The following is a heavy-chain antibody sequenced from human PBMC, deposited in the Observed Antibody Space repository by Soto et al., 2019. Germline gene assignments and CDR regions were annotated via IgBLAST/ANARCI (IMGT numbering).Heavy chain of an antibody. CDR3: ARETRTTTHAVRHASQRPWKYYYGMDV. CDR1: GYTFTGYY. D-gene: IGHD6-25*01. CDR2: INPNSGGT. J-gene: IGHJ6*02. Sequence: ASVKVSCKASGYTFTGYYMHWVRQAPGQGLEWMGWINPNSGGTNYAQKFQGRVTMTRDTSISTAYMELSRLRSDDTAVYYCARETRTTTHAVRHASQRPWKYYYGMDVWGQGTTVTVSS. V-gene: IGHV1-2*02.